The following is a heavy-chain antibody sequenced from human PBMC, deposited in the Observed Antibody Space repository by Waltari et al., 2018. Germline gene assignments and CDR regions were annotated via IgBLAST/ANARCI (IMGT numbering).Heavy chain of an antibody. D-gene: IGHD1-26*01. CDR2: ISWNSDNI. Sequence: EVQLVESGGGLVQPGRSLRPSCAVSGFNFDAYAMHWVRQAPGKGLEWVSGISWNSDNIGYADSVKGRFTISRDNAKNSLYLQMNSLRPEDTALYYCAKGHSGSYGLKDWGQGTLVTVSS. CDR3: AKGHSGSYGLKD. CDR1: GFNFDAYA. J-gene: IGHJ4*02. V-gene: IGHV3-9*01.